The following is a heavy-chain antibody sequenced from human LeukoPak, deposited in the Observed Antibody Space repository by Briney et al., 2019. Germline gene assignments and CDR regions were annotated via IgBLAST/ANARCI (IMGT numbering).Heavy chain of an antibody. V-gene: IGHV5-51*01. CDR3: ARREYYGSGSPYYFDY. CDR2: IYPGDSDS. J-gene: IGHJ4*02. CDR1: GYRFTDYW. Sequence: GESLKISCKGSGYRFTDYWIAWVRQMPGKGLERMGIIYPGDSDSRYSPSFQGQVTISADKSISTAYLQWSSLKASDTAMYYCARREYYGSGSPYYFDYWGQGTLVTVSS. D-gene: IGHD3-10*01.